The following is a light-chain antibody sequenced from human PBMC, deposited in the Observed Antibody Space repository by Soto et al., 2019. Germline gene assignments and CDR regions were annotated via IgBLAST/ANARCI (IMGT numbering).Light chain of an antibody. V-gene: IGKV3-11*01. J-gene: IGKJ3*01. CDR2: DAS. CDR3: QQRSNWPVT. CDR1: QNVRTY. Sequence: EIVLTQSPATLSLSPGERAILSCRASQNVRTYLAWYQQKPGQAPRLLIYDASNRATGIPARLSGSGSGTDFTLTISSLEPEDFAVYYCQQRSNWPVTFGPGTKVDVK.